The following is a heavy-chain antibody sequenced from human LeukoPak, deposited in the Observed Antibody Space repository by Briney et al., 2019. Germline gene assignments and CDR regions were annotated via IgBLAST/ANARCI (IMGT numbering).Heavy chain of an antibody. J-gene: IGHJ6*03. D-gene: IGHD2-15*01. CDR1: GGTFSSYA. Sequence: ASVKVSCKASGGTFSSYAISWVRQAPGQGLEWMGGIIPIFGTANYAQKFQGRVTITADESTSTAYMELSSLRSEDTAVYYCARALGYCSGGSCSPLYYYYYYYMDVWGKGTTVTISS. CDR3: ARALGYCSGGSCSPLYYYYYYYMDV. CDR2: IIPIFGTA. V-gene: IGHV1-69*13.